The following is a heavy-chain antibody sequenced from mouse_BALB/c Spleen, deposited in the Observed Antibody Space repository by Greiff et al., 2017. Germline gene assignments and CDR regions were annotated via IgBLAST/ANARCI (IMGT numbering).Heavy chain of an antibody. D-gene: IGHD2-1*01. J-gene: IGHJ3*01. Sequence: VHLVESGAELVRPGASVTLSCKASGYTFTDYEMHWVKQTPVHGLEWIGAIDPETGGTAYNQKFKGKATLTADKSSSTAYMELRSLTSEDSAVYYCTSYYGNYGFAYWGQGTLVTVSA. V-gene: IGHV1-15*01. CDR3: TSYYGNYGFAY. CDR1: GYTFTDYE. CDR2: IDPETGGT.